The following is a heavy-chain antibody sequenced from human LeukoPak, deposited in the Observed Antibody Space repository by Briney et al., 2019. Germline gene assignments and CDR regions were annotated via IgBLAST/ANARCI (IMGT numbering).Heavy chain of an antibody. J-gene: IGHJ4*02. CDR1: GGSISSSSYY. V-gene: IGHV4-39*01. CDR3: ARHGDYGDYFPVFDFDY. Sequence: PSETLSLTCTVSGGSISSSSYYWGWIRQPPGKGLEWIGSIYYSGSTYYNPSLKSRVTISVDTSKNQFSLKLSSVTAADTAVYYCARHGDYGDYFPVFDFDYWGQGTLVTVSS. D-gene: IGHD4-17*01. CDR2: IYYSGST.